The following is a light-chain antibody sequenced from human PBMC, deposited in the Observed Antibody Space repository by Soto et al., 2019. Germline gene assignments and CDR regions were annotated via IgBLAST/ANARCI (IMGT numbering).Light chain of an antibody. J-gene: IGKJ4*01. CDR1: QSVSSSY. V-gene: IGKV3-20*01. Sequence: EIVLTQSPGTLSLSPGERATLSCRASQSVSSSYLAWYQQKPGQAPRLLINGASSRATGIPDRFSGSGSGTDFTLTISRLEPEDFGVYYCQQFGSSPLTCGGGTKVEIK. CDR2: GAS. CDR3: QQFGSSPLT.